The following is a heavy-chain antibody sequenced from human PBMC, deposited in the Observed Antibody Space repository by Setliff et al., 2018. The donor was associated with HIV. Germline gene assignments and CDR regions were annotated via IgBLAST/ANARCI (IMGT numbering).Heavy chain of an antibody. V-gene: IGHV1-18*04. CDR3: ARTQYTTTWPGNY. CDR2: ISLYNEYK. CDR1: GFIFNNFG. D-gene: IGHD1-1*01. J-gene: IGHJ4*02. Sequence: ASVKVSCKTSGFIFNNFGVTWVRQAPGQGLEWVAWISLYNEYKYYAPHFLGRVTMSTDTSTSTVDLELGGLRADDTAIYYCARTQYTTTWPGNYWGQGTLVTVSS.